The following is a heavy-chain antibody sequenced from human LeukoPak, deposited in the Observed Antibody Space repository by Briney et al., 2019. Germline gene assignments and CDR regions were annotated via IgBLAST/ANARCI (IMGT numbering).Heavy chain of an antibody. CDR1: GFTFSSYS. J-gene: IGHJ4*02. Sequence: GGSLRLSCAASGFTFSSYSMNWVRQAPGKGLEWVSSISSSSSYIYYADSVKGRFTISRDNAKNSLYLQVNSLRVEDTAVYYCARDYYSNSFFDYWGQGTLVTVSS. V-gene: IGHV3-21*01. D-gene: IGHD4-11*01. CDR2: ISSSSSYI. CDR3: ARDYYSNSFFDY.